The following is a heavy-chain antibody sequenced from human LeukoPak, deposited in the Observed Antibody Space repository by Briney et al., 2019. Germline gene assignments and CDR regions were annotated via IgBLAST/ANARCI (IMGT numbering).Heavy chain of an antibody. V-gene: IGHV1-8*03. Sequence: ASVKVSCKTSGYTFTGHYINWVRQATGQGLEWMGWMNPNSGNTGYAQKFQGRVTITRNTSISTAYVELSSLRSEDTAVYYCARGRSRVRGVPVGYYMDVWGKGTTVTVSS. CDR3: ARGRSRVRGVPVGYYMDV. J-gene: IGHJ6*03. CDR1: GYTFTGHY. D-gene: IGHD3-10*01. CDR2: MNPNSGNT.